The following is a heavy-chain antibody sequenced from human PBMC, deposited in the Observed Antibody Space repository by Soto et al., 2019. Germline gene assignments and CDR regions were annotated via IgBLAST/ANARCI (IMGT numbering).Heavy chain of an antibody. CDR2: IKSKTDGGTT. CDR1: GFTFSNAW. V-gene: IGHV3-15*07. J-gene: IGHJ3*02. CDR3: TTDHSSYWNAFDI. D-gene: IGHD3-10*01. Sequence: GGSLRLSCAASGFTFSNAWMNWVRQAPGKGLEWVGRIKSKTDGGTTDYAAPVKGRFTISRDDSKNTLYLQMNSLKTEDTAVYYCTTDHSSYWNAFDIWGQGTMVTVSS.